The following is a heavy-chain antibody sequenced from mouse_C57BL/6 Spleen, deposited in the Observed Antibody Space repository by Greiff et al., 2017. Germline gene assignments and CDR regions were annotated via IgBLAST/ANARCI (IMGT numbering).Heavy chain of an antibody. D-gene: IGHD3-2*02. Sequence: QVQLQQPGAELVKPGASVKMSCKASGYTFTSYCITWVKQRPGQGLEWIGNIYPGSGSTNYNEKFKSKATLTVDTSSSTGYMQLSSLTSEYSAVYYCGSGWQVRIPAWFAYWGQGTLVTVSA. V-gene: IGHV1-55*01. CDR1: GYTFTSYC. CDR3: GSGWQVRIPAWFAY. CDR2: IYPGSGST. J-gene: IGHJ3*01.